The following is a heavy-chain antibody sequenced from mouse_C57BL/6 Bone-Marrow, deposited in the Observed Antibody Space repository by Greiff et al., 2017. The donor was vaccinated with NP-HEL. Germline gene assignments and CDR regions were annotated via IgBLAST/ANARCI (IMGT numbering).Heavy chain of an antibody. V-gene: IGHV1-39*01. Sequence: VQLQQSGPELVKPGASVKLSCKASGYSFTDYNMNWVKQSHGKSLEWIGVINPNYGTTSYNQKFKGKATLTVDQSSSKDYMQLNSLTSEDSAVYYCERRTGTKYAMDYWGQGTSVTVSS. D-gene: IGHD4-1*01. J-gene: IGHJ4*01. CDR1: GYSFTDYN. CDR2: INPNYGTT. CDR3: ERRTGTKYAMDY.